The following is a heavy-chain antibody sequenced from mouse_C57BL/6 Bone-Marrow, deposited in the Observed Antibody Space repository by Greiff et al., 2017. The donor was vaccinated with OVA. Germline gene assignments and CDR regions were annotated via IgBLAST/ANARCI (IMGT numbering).Heavy chain of an antibody. V-gene: IGHV1-72*01. CDR2: IDPTSGGT. Sequence: VQLKQPGAELVKPGASVKLSCKASGYTFTSYWMHWVKQRPGRGLEWIGRIDPTSGGTKYNEKFKSKATLTVDKPSSTAYVQLSSRTSEDSAVYYCATYGSSPHYYAMEYWGQGTSVTVAA. CDR1: GYTFTSYW. J-gene: IGHJ4*01. CDR3: ATYGSSPHYYAMEY. D-gene: IGHD1-1*01.